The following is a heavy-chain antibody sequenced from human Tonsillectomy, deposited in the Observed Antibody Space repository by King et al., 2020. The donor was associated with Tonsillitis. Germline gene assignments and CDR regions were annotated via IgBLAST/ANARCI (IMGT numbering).Heavy chain of an antibody. CDR1: GFSLSTSGVG. Sequence: TLKESGPTLVKPTQTLTLTCTFSGFSLSTSGVGVAWIRQPPGKALECLAIIYWDDDKRYSLSLNSRLTVTKDTSNSQVLLTMTNMDPVDTATYYCAHGRSRCGAWDGGNFDYWGQGALVTVS. CDR2: IYWDDDK. CDR3: AHGRSRCGAWDGGNFDY. V-gene: IGHV2-5*02. J-gene: IGHJ4*02. D-gene: IGHD1-26*01.